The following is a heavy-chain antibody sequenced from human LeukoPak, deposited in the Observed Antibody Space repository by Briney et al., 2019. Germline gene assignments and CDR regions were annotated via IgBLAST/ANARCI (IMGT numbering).Heavy chain of an antibody. J-gene: IGHJ4*02. CDR2: INQDGTEK. D-gene: IGHD1-7*01. Sequence: GGSLRLSCIASGFTFSSYGMNWVRQAPGKGLEWVANINQDGTEKFYVASVKGRFTISRDNAKNSLYLQMNSLTGEDTAVYYCATSRTFDYWGQGTLVTVSS. CDR1: GFTFSSYG. CDR3: ATSRTFDY. V-gene: IGHV3-7*01.